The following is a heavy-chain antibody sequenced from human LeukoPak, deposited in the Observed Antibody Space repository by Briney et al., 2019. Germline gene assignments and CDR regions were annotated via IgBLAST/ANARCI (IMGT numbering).Heavy chain of an antibody. CDR1: GFTFSSYA. J-gene: IGHJ4*02. D-gene: IGHD3-10*01. V-gene: IGHV3-23*01. CDR2: ISGSGGST. Sequence: GGSLRLSCAASGFTFSSYAMSWVRQAPGKGLEWVSAISGSGGSTYYADSVKGRFTISRDNSKNTLYLQMNSLRAEDTAVYYCAKALLSGTVLLPFDYWGQGTLVTVSS. CDR3: AKALLSGTVLLPFDY.